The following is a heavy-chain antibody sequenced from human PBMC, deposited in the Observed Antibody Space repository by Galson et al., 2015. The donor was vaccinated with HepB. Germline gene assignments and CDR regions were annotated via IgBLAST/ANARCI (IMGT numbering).Heavy chain of an antibody. CDR1: GFAFSDYG. CDR2: IRYDGANK. CDR3: AKDSAIPGPAAAPTGTSFDS. Sequence: SLRLSCAASGFAFSDYGMHWVRQAPGKGLEWVTFIRYDGANKYYADSVKGQFTISRDSPQNTLYLQMNSLRVEDTAVYYCAKDSAIPGPAAAPTGTSFDSWGQGTLVTVSS. J-gene: IGHJ4*02. D-gene: IGHD6-13*01. V-gene: IGHV3-30*02.